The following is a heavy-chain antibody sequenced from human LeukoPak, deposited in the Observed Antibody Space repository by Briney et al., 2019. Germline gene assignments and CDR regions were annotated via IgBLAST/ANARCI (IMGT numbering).Heavy chain of an antibody. CDR3: ARGRQWLVRGWFDP. CDR1: GYTFTGYY. J-gene: IGHJ5*02. Sequence: ASVTVSCKASGYTFTGYYMHWVRQAPGQGLEWMGWMNPNSGNTGYAQKFQGRVTMTRNTSISTAYMELSSLRSEDTAVYYCARGRQWLVRGWFDPWGQGTLVTVSS. V-gene: IGHV1-8*02. CDR2: MNPNSGNT. D-gene: IGHD6-19*01.